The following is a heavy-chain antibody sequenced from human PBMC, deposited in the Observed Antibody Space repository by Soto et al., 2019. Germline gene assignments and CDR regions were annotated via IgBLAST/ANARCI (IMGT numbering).Heavy chain of an antibody. CDR3: AADHSSSQVKFDP. V-gene: IGHV1-58*01. D-gene: IGHD6-13*01. J-gene: IGHJ5*02. CDR2: IVVGSGNT. Sequence: GASVKVSCKASRFTFTSSAVQWVRQARGQRLEWIGWIVVGSGNTNYAQKFQERVTITRDMSTSTAYMELSSLRSEDTAVYYCAADHSSSQVKFDPWGQGTLVTVSS. CDR1: RFTFTSSA.